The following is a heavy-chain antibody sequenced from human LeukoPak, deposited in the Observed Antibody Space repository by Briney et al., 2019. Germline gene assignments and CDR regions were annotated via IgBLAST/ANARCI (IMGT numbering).Heavy chain of an antibody. V-gene: IGHV1-8*01. J-gene: IGHJ5*02. CDR2: MNPNSGNT. CDR3: ARVVTPRYCSTTSCYWKAWFDP. Sequence: ASVKVSCKASGYTFTSYDINWVRQATGQGLEWMGWMNPNSGNTGYAQKFQGRVTMTRNTSISTAYMELSSLRSEDTAVYYCARVVTPRYCSTTSCYWKAWFDPWGQGTLVTVSS. CDR1: GYTFTSYD. D-gene: IGHD2-2*01.